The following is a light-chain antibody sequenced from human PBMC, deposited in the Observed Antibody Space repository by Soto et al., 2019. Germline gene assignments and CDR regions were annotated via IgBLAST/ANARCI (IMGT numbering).Light chain of an antibody. CDR2: DAS. CDR3: QRYDNLTFT. J-gene: IGKJ3*01. CDR1: QDIVNY. Sequence: DIQLTQSPSSLSASVVDRVPITCQASQDIVNYLYWYQQKPGKAPKLLIYDASKLESGIPSRFSGSGFGTDFTFTISSLQSEDIATYYCQRYDNLTFTFGPGTKVEI. V-gene: IGKV1-33*01.